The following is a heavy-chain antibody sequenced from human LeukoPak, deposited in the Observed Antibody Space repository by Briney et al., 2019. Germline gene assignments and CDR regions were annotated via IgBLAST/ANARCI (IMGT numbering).Heavy chain of an antibody. CDR1: GFTFGGLP. CDR3: TTDLGTYYHGSQRLIPIDY. Sequence: GGSLRLSGAASGFTFGGLPMGGARQAPGRGRGWVSAIRGRGGSTYYADSVKGRFTISRDNSKNTLYLQMNSLKIEDTAVYYCTTDLGTYYHGSQRLIPIDYWGQGTLVTVSS. V-gene: IGHV3-23*01. J-gene: IGHJ4*02. CDR2: IRGRGGST. D-gene: IGHD3-10*01.